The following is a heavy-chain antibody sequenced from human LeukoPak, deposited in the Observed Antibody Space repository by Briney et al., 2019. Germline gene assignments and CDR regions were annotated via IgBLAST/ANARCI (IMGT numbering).Heavy chain of an antibody. CDR3: AIAYCGGDCYTDYYYGLDV. V-gene: IGHV1-69*13. J-gene: IGHJ6*02. CDR2: IIPIFGTA. CDR1: GGTFSSYA. D-gene: IGHD2-21*02. Sequence: SVKVSCKASGGTFSSYAISWVRQAPGQGLEWMGGIIPIFGTANYAQKFQGRVTITADESTSTAYMELSSLRSEDTAVYYCAIAYCGGDCYTDYYYGLDVWGQGTTVTVSS.